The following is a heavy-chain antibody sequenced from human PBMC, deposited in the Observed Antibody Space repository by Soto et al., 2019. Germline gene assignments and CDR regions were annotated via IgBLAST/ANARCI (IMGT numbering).Heavy chain of an antibody. Sequence: QVQLVQSGAEVKKPGSSVKVSCKASGGTFSSYTISWVRQAPGQGLEWMGRIIPILGIANYAQKFQGRVTITADKSTCTAYMELSSLRSEDTAVYYCARDPGCSSTSCYRGAYYYYGMDVWGQGTTVTVSS. CDR2: IIPILGIA. CDR3: ARDPGCSSTSCYRGAYYYYGMDV. V-gene: IGHV1-69*08. D-gene: IGHD2-2*01. CDR1: GGTFSSYT. J-gene: IGHJ6*02.